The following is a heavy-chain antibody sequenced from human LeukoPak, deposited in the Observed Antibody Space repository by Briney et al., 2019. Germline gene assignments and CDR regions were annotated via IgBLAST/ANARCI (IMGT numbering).Heavy chain of an antibody. D-gene: IGHD3-22*01. J-gene: IGHJ5*02. CDR3: ARTFYYDSSGYYWYNWFDP. Sequence: SVKVSCKASGGTFSSYAISWVRQAPGQGLEWMGGIIPIFGTANYAQKFQGRVTITADESTSTAYMELSSLRSEDTAVYYCARTFYYDSSGYYWYNWFDPWGQGTLVTVSS. CDR1: GGTFSSYA. CDR2: IIPIFGTA. V-gene: IGHV1-69*01.